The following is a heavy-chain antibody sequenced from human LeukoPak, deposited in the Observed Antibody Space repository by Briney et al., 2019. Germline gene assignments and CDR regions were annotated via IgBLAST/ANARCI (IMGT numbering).Heavy chain of an antibody. CDR2: ISGGGDIT. Sequence: PGRSLRLSCAASGFTFSTYAMSWVRQTPAKGLEWVSVISGGGDITYYADSVKGRFTISRDNSENTVYLQMNSLRAEDTAVYYCAKEQVVSPPWVSYFDYWAQGTLVTVSS. D-gene: IGHD1-26*01. CDR3: AKEQVVSPPWVSYFDY. V-gene: IGHV3-23*01. CDR1: GFTFSTYA. J-gene: IGHJ4*02.